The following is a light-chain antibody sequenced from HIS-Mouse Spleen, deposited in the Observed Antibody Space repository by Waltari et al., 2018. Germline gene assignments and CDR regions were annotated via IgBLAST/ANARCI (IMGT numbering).Light chain of an antibody. V-gene: IGLV2-23*01. CDR1: SSDVGIYNL. Sequence: QSALTQPASVSGSPGQSITISCTGTSSDVGIYNLVSWYQQHPGKAPKLMIYEGSKRPSGVSNRFSGSKSGNTAFLTISGLQAEDEADYYCCSYAGSSTWVFGGGTKLTVL. CDR3: CSYAGSSTWV. CDR2: EGS. J-gene: IGLJ3*02.